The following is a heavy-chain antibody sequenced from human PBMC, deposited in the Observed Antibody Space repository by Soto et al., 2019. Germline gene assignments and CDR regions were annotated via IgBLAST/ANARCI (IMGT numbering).Heavy chain of an antibody. CDR2: IYPGDSDT. CDR1: GYSFTSYW. D-gene: IGHD5-12*01. V-gene: IGHV5-51*01. J-gene: IGHJ4*02. Sequence: GESLKISCKGSGYSFTSYWIGWVRQMPGKGLEWMGIIYPGDSDTRYSPSFQGQVTISADKSISTAYLQWSSLKASDTAMYYCARLVGYSGYDSPRPFDTIPYYFDYWGQGTLVTVSS. CDR3: ARLVGYSGYDSPRPFDTIPYYFDY.